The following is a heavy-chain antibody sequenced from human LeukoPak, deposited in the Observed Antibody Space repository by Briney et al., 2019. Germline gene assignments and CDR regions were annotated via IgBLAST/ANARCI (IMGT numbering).Heavy chain of an antibody. D-gene: IGHD6-19*01. J-gene: IGHJ4*02. Sequence: SGGSLRLSCAASGFTFSTYGMHWVRQAPGKGLEWVSFIRNNGDNKYYADSVRGRFTIPRDNSKNTLYLQMNTLRTDDTAVYYCVTSKGAGYFDYWGQGTLVTVSS. CDR2: IRNNGDNK. V-gene: IGHV3-30*02. CDR3: VTSKGAGYFDY. CDR1: GFTFSTYG.